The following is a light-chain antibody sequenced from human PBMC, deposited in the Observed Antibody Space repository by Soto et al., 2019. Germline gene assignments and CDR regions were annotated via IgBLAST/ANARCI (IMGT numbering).Light chain of an antibody. J-gene: IGKJ1*01. CDR1: QSVSNNY. V-gene: IGKV3-20*01. CDR2: GAS. CDR3: QQYGRSPTT. Sequence: EIVLTQSPGTLSLSPGERATLSCRASQSVSNNYLAWYQQKPGQAPRLLIYGASSRATGIPDRVSGRGSGTDCTLTISRLEPEDFAVYYCQQYGRSPTTFGQGTKVDIK.